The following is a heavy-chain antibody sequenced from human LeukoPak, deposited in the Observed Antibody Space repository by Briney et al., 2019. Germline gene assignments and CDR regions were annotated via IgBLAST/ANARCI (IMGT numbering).Heavy chain of an antibody. V-gene: IGHV4-39*07. D-gene: IGHD6-13*01. CDR1: GGSISSSSYY. Sequence: PSETLSLTCTVSGGSISSSSYYWGWIRQPPGKGLEWIGSIYYSGSTYYNPSLKSRVTISVDTSKNQFSLKLSSVTAADTAVYYCARVHIAAAGAFDYWGQGTLVTVSS. CDR2: IYYSGST. J-gene: IGHJ4*02. CDR3: ARVHIAAAGAFDY.